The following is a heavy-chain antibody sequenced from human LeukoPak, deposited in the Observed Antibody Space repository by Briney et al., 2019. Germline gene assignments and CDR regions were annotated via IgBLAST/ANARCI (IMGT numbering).Heavy chain of an antibody. J-gene: IGHJ6*02. CDR2: INKDGSEE. CDR1: EFMFSDYW. D-gene: IGHD1-1*01. V-gene: IGHV3-7*01. Sequence: GGSLRLSCAASEFMFSDYWMSWVRQAPGKGPEWVASINKDGSEEYYADSVKGRFTVSRDNAKNSLFLQMSNLRVEDTAIYYCATYDNWVAGDVWGQGTTVSVSS. CDR3: ATYDNWVAGDV.